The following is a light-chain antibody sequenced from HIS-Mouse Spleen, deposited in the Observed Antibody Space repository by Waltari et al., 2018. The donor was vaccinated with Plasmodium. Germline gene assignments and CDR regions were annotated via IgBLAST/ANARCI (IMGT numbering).Light chain of an antibody. CDR3: QQYNNWSFT. CDR2: GAS. V-gene: IGKV3-15*01. Sequence: EIVMTQSPATLSVSPGERATLSGRASQIVSSNLAWYPQKPGQAPRLLIYGASTRATGIPARFSGSGSGTEFTLTISSLQSEDFAVYYCQQYNNWSFTFGPGTKVDIK. J-gene: IGKJ3*01. CDR1: QIVSSN.